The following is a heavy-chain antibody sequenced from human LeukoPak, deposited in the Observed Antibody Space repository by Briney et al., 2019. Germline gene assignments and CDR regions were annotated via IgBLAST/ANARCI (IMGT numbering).Heavy chain of an antibody. D-gene: IGHD6-13*01. Sequence: GGSLRLSCAASGFTFSSYAMSWVRQAAGKGLEWVSAISGSGGSTYYADSVKGRFTISRDNSKNTLYLQMNSLRAEDTAVYYCARHKAAAASPSFDYWGQGTLVTVSS. CDR2: ISGSGGST. CDR1: GFTFSSYA. V-gene: IGHV3-23*01. CDR3: ARHKAAAASPSFDY. J-gene: IGHJ4*02.